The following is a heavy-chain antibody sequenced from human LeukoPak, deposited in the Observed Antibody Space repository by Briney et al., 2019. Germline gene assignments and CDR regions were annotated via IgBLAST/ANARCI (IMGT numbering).Heavy chain of an antibody. J-gene: IGHJ5*02. CDR1: GFTFSSYG. Sequence: GGSLRLSCAASGFTFSSYGMSWVRQAPGKGLEWVSTISGTGANTYYADSVKGRFTISRDNSKRTLYLQMNSLRVEDAAVYYCAKRRYDTSSLDWFDPWGQGTLVTVS. CDR2: ISGTGANT. CDR3: AKRRYDTSSLDWFDP. V-gene: IGHV3-23*01. D-gene: IGHD6-13*01.